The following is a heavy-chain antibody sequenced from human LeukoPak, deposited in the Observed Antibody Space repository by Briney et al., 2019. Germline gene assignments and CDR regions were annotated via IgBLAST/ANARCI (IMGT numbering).Heavy chain of an antibody. CDR3: ASGPTYDYVRVILY. Sequence: GGSLRLSCAVSGFTFSGNYMTWVRQAPGKGLEWVSVIYSGGTTYYRDSVKGRFTISRDTSKNTVYLQVDSLRPEDTAVYYCASGPTYDYVRVILYWGQGTLVTVSS. CDR2: IYSGGTT. J-gene: IGHJ4*02. D-gene: IGHD3-16*01. V-gene: IGHV3-53*05. CDR1: GFTFSGNY.